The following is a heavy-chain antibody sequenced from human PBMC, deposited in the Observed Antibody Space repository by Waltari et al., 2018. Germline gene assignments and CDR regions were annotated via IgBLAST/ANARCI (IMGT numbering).Heavy chain of an antibody. V-gene: IGHV4-59*01. D-gene: IGHD3-22*01. CDR1: GGSISSYY. CDR3: ARGGSYYYDSSGFDY. J-gene: IGHJ4*02. CDR2: IYYSGST. Sequence: QVQLQESGPGLVKPSETLSLTCTVSGGSISSYYWSWIRQPPGKGLEWIVYIYYSGSTNHNPSPKSRVTISVDTSKNQFSLKLSSVTAADPAVYYCARGGSYYYDSSGFDYWGQGTLVTVSS.